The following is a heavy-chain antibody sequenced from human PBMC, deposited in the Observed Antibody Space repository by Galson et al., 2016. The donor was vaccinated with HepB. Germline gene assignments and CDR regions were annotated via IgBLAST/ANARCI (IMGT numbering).Heavy chain of an antibody. CDR2: VSSDSLSK. D-gene: IGHD6-25*01. CDR3: ARDRGYWGMDV. J-gene: IGHJ6*02. Sequence: SLRLSCAASGFTFGAYTMNWVRQSPGKGLEWVSTVSSDSLSKYYADSVGGRFTDSRDNANNALFLQMNSLRADDTGAYYYARDRGYWGMDVWGQGTTVTISS. CDR1: GFTFGAYT. V-gene: IGHV3-21*03.